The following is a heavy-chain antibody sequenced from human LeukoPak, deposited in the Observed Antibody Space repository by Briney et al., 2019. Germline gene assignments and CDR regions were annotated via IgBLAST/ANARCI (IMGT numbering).Heavy chain of an antibody. Sequence: PSETLSLTCTVSGYSISSGYYWGWIRQPPGQGLVRIGSIYHSGSTYYNASLKSRVTISVDTSKNQFSLKLSSVTAADTAVYYCARDGPDIVVVPAAILPLDYWGQGTLVTVSS. CDR2: IYHSGST. D-gene: IGHD2-2*02. CDR3: ARDGPDIVVVPAAILPLDY. J-gene: IGHJ4*02. V-gene: IGHV4-38-2*02. CDR1: GYSISSGYY.